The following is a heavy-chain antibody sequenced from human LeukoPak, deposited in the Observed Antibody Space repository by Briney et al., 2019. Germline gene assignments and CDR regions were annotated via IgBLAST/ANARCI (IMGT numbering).Heavy chain of an antibody. D-gene: IGHD5-18*01. V-gene: IGHV4-59*08. Sequence: PSETLSLTCTVSGGSISSYYWSWIRQPPGKGLEWIGYIYYSGSTNYNPSLKSRVTISVDTSKNQFSLKLSSVTAADAAVYYCARRAPYSYEWSTLDYWGQGTLVTVSS. CDR3: ARRAPYSYEWSTLDY. J-gene: IGHJ4*02. CDR2: IYYSGST. CDR1: GGSISSYY.